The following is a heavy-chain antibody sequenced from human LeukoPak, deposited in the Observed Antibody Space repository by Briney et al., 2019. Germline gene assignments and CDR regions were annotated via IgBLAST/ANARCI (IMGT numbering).Heavy chain of an antibody. V-gene: IGHV4-59*01. CDR1: GDSIRSYY. J-gene: IGHJ4*02. D-gene: IGHD3-22*01. Sequence: SETLSLTCTVSGDSIRSYYWSWIRQPPGKGLEWIGYIYDSGSTNYNPSLKSRVTITADTPKNQFSLKLSSVTAADTAVYYCARGGGYYYDSSGYYYALDYWGQGTLVTVSS. CDR2: IYDSGST. CDR3: ARGGGYYYDSSGYYYALDY.